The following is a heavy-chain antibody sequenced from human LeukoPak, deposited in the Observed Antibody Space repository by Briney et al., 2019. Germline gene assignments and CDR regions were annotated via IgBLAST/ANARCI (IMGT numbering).Heavy chain of an antibody. CDR2: IRYDGSNK. D-gene: IGHD6-13*01. J-gene: IGHJ3*02. Sequence: PGGSLRLSCAASGFTFSSYGIHWVRQAPGKGLEWVAFIRYDGSNKYHADSVKGRFTISRDSSKNTVYLQMNSLRAEDTAVYFCAKGGTAAGTGRAFDIWGQGTMVTVSS. CDR3: AKGGTAAGTGRAFDI. V-gene: IGHV3-30*02. CDR1: GFTFSSYG.